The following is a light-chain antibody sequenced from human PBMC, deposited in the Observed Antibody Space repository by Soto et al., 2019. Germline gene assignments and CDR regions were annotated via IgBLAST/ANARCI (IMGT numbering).Light chain of an antibody. J-gene: IGKJ1*01. Sequence: DIQMTQSPSTLSASVGDRVTITCRASQSISSWLAWYQQKPGTAPKLLIYKASTLQSGVPSRFSGSGSGTEFTLTISSLQPDDSATYYCQQHNDNWTFAQETKV. CDR2: KAS. CDR1: QSISSW. CDR3: QQHNDNWT. V-gene: IGKV1-5*03.